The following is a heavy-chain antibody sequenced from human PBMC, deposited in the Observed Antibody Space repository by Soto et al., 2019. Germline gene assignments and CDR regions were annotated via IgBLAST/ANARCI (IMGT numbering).Heavy chain of an antibody. Sequence: QVQLVQSGAEVKKPGSSVKVSCKASGGTFSSYTISWVRQAPGQGLEWMGRIIPILGIANYAQKFQGRVTITADKSTSTAYMELSSLRSEDTAVYSCARDGYNYGYFQHWGQGTLVTVSS. J-gene: IGHJ1*01. CDR3: ARDGYNYGYFQH. V-gene: IGHV1-69*08. CDR1: GGTFSSYT. CDR2: IIPILGIA. D-gene: IGHD5-12*01.